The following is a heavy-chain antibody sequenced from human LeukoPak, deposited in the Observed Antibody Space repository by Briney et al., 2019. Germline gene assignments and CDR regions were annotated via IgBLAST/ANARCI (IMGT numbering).Heavy chain of an antibody. Sequence: GGSLRLSCAASGFTFSSYWMQWVRQGPGKGLVWVSRISSDGRTTSYADSVKGRFTISRDNAKNTLYLQMNSLRVEDTAVYYCARDSRYYYDSRNYDNVAFDMWGQGTMVTVSS. CDR2: ISSDGRTT. CDR3: ARDSRYYYDSRNYDNVAFDM. D-gene: IGHD3-10*01. CDR1: GFTFSSYW. J-gene: IGHJ3*02. V-gene: IGHV3-74*01.